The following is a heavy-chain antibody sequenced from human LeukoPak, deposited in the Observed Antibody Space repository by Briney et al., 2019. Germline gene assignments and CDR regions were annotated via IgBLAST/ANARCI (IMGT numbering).Heavy chain of an antibody. V-gene: IGHV6-1*01. D-gene: IGHD6-6*01. J-gene: IGHJ5*02. CDR3: ARSQGSSGENWFDP. CDR2: TCYRSQWYT. CDR1: GDSIFSTSAA. Sequence: SRTLSLTCVISGDSIFSTSAAWNWIRQSPSRGLEWLGRTCYRSQWYTDYAISVKSRITINPDTSKNQFSLQLNSVTPDDTAVYYCARSQGSSGENWFDPWGEGTLV.